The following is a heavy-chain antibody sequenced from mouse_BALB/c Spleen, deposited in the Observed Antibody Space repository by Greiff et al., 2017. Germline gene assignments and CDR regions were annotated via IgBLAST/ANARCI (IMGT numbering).Heavy chain of an antibody. CDR3: ARSGDGYYFDY. CDR2: IDPANGNT. J-gene: IGHJ2*01. Sequence: EVKVVESGAELVKPGASVKLSCTASGFNIKDTYMHWVKQRPEQGLEWIGRIDPANGNTKYDPKFQGKATITADTSSNTAYLQLSSLTSEDTAVYYCARSGDGYYFDYWGQGTTLTVSS. V-gene: IGHV14-3*02. CDR1: GFNIKDTY. D-gene: IGHD2-3*01.